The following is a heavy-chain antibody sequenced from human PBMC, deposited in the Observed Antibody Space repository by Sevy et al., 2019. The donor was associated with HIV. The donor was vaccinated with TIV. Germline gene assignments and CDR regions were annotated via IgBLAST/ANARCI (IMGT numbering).Heavy chain of an antibody. D-gene: IGHD4-17*01. CDR2: IRIKAYGGTT. Sequence: GGSLRLSCAASGFTFKSYWMTWVRQAPGKGLEWVGFIRIKAYGGTTEYAASVKGRFTISRDDSKSIAYLQMNSLKTEDTAVYYCSRVRMSTVTTSDYWGQGTLVTVSS. CDR3: SRVRMSTVTTSDY. J-gene: IGHJ4*02. CDR1: GFTFKSYW. V-gene: IGHV3-49*04.